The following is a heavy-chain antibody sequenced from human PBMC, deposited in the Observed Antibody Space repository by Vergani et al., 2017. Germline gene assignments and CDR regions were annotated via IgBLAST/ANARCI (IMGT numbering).Heavy chain of an antibody. Sequence: QVQLQESGPGLVKPSETLSLTCTVSGGSISSYYWSWIRQPPGKGLEWIGEINHSGSTNYNPSLKSRVTISVDTSKNQFSLKLSSVTAADTAVYYCARGRRYCSSTSCYTQAHYYYYYYMDVWGKGTTVTVSS. V-gene: IGHV4-59*12. J-gene: IGHJ6*03. CDR2: INHSGST. CDR1: GGSISSYY. D-gene: IGHD2-2*02. CDR3: ARGRRYCSSTSCYTQAHYYYYYYMDV.